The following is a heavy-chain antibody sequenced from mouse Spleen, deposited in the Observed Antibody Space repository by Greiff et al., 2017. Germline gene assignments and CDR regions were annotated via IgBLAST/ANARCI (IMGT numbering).Heavy chain of an antibody. D-gene: IGHD2-4*01. CDR3: ARYDHDGARFAY. CDR2: LWSDGST. V-gene: IGHV2-6*03. J-gene: IGHJ3*01. CDR1: GFSLTSYA. Sequence: QVQLKETGPGLVAPSQSLSITCTVSGFSLTSYAVHWIRQPPGKGLEWLVVLWSDGSTNSNSALKSRLSISKDNSKSQVFLKMNSLQTDDTAMYYCARYDHDGARFAYWGQGTLVTVSA.